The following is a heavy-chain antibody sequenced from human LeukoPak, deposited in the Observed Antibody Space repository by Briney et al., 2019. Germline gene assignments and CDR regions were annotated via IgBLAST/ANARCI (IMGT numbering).Heavy chain of an antibody. V-gene: IGHV1-69*04. D-gene: IGHD5-12*01. CDR3: ATTTGGYDAGPFERDAFDI. CDR1: GGTFSSYA. J-gene: IGHJ3*02. CDR2: IIPILGIA. Sequence: SVKVSCKASGGTFSSYAISWVRQAPGQGLEWMGRIIPILGIANYAQKFQGRVTITADKSTSTAYMELSSLRSEGTAVYYCATTTGGYDAGPFERDAFDIWGQGTMVTVSS.